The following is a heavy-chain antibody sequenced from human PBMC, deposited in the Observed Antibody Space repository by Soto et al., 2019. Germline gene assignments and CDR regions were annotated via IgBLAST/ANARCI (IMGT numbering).Heavy chain of an antibody. Sequence: EVQLVESGGGLVQPGGSLRLSCAASGFTFSSYAMHWVRQAPGKGLEYVSAISSNGGSTYYANSVKGRFTIARDHSKNTLYLQMGSLRAAVMAVYYWARGGGSYVFDYWGQGTLVTVSS. CDR3: ARGGGSYVFDY. D-gene: IGHD1-26*01. V-gene: IGHV3-64*01. J-gene: IGHJ4*02. CDR2: ISSNGGST. CDR1: GFTFSSYA.